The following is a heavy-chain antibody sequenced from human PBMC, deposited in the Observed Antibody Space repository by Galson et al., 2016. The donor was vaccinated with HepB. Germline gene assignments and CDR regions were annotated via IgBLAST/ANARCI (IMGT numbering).Heavy chain of an antibody. V-gene: IGHV1-69*13. CDR2: IIPIFGTP. D-gene: IGHD4-17*01. Sequence: SVKVSCKASGDTFSSYPITWVRQAPGQGLVWMGGIIPIFGTPKYAQKFQGRVTITADESTRTAYMELSSLRSEDTAGYYCARDPLYGDYGPVDYWGQGTLVTVSS. J-gene: IGHJ4*02. CDR3: ARDPLYGDYGPVDY. CDR1: GDTFSSYP.